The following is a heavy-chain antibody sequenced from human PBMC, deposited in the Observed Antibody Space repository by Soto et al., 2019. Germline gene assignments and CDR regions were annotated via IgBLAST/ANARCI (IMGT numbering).Heavy chain of an antibody. J-gene: IGHJ4*02. CDR2: VCYTGNT. Sequence: SETLSLTCTVSGGSVSSFPWSWIRQSPGKGLEWSGYVCYTGNTKYNPALKRRVTISVDTSKKQFCLKLGFVSAGDTGLYYSVRSYSGTFYGYDIRGQGILVTVSS. CDR3: VRSYSGTFYGYDI. CDR1: GGSVSSFP. V-gene: IGHV4-59*02. D-gene: IGHD1-26*01.